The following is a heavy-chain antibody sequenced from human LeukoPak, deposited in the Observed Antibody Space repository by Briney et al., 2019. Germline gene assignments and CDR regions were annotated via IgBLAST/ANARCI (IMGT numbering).Heavy chain of an antibody. CDR1: GYSISSGYY. J-gene: IGHJ4*02. CDR2: IYHSGST. D-gene: IGHD2-2*02. V-gene: IGHV4-38-2*01. Sequence: SETLSLTCAVSGYSISSGYYWGWIRQPPGKGLEWIGSIYHSGSTNYNPSLKSRVTISVDTSKNQFSLKLSSVTAADTAVYYCARGDNVVPAAISGHRAPNIFDYWGQGTLVTVSS. CDR3: ARGDNVVPAAISGHRAPNIFDY.